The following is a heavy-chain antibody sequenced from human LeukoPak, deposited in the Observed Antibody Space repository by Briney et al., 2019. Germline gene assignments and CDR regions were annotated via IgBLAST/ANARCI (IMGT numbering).Heavy chain of an antibody. Sequence: SETLSLTCTVSGGSISSSSYYWGWIRQPPGTGLEWIGSIYYSGSTYYNPSLKSRVTISVDTSKNQFSLKLSSVTAADTAVYYCARDLPLRVAFDIWGQGTMVTVSS. CDR1: GGSISSSSYY. CDR2: IYYSGST. J-gene: IGHJ3*02. V-gene: IGHV4-39*07. CDR3: ARDLPLRVAFDI.